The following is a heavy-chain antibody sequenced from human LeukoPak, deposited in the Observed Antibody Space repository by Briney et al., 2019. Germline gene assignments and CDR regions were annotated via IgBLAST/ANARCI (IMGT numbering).Heavy chain of an antibody. CDR3: ARDSTIRYFDWFPFDY. J-gene: IGHJ4*02. V-gene: IGHV4-34*01. Sequence: SETLSLTCAVYGGSFSGYYWSWIRQPPGKGLEWIGEINHSGSTNYNPSLKSRVTISVDTSKNQFSLKLSSVTAADTAVYYCARDSTIRYFDWFPFDYWGQGTLVTVSS. D-gene: IGHD3-9*01. CDR2: INHSGST. CDR1: GGSFSGYY.